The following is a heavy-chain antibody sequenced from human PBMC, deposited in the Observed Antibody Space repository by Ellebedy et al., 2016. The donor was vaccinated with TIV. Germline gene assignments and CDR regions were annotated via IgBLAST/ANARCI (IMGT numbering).Heavy chain of an antibody. V-gene: IGHV3-30*18. D-gene: IGHD2-15*01. CDR1: GFTFSTYG. J-gene: IGHJ6*02. Sequence: GESLKISCAASGFTFSTYGIHWVRQAPGKGLEWVALISYDGSDKYYADSVKGRFTISRDNSKNTLLLQVDSLRVEDTAVYYCAKQVSGYCSGGHCDGGATHFYYGMDVWGQGTTVTVSS. CDR2: ISYDGSDK. CDR3: AKQVSGYCSGGHCDGGATHFYYGMDV.